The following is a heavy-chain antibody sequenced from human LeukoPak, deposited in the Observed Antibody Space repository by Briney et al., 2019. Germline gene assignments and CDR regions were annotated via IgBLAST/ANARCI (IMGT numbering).Heavy chain of an antibody. Sequence: SETLSLTCAVSGGSISSSNWWSWVRQPPGKGLEWIGEIYHSGSTNYNLSLKSRVTISVDKSKNQFSLKLSSVTAADTAVYYCARVGYYGSGSYYNGMDVWGQGTTVTVSS. D-gene: IGHD3-10*01. V-gene: IGHV4-4*02. CDR1: GGSISSSNW. J-gene: IGHJ6*02. CDR3: ARVGYYGSGSYYNGMDV. CDR2: IYHSGST.